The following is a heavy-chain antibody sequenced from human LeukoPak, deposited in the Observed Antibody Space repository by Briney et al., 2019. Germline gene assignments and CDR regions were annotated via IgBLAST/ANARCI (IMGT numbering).Heavy chain of an antibody. D-gene: IGHD3-10*01. J-gene: IGHJ5*02. CDR3: ARDKGQYGSGTRGFTWFDP. V-gene: IGHV4-4*07. CDR2: IYTSGYT. Sequence: PSETLSLTCTVSGDSLSSSYWSWVRQPAGKGLEWIGRIYTSGYTNYNPSLRGRVTMSVDTSKNQFSLMLNSVTAADTAVYYCARDKGQYGSGTRGFTWFDPWGQGTLVTVSS. CDR1: GDSLSSSY.